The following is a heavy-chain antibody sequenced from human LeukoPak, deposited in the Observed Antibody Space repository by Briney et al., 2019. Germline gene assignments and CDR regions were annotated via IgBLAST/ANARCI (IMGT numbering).Heavy chain of an antibody. CDR2: INPNSGRT. CDR1: DYTFTNYG. D-gene: IGHD2-2*01. Sequence: GASVKVSCKASDYTFTNYGISWVRQAPGQGLEWMGWINPNSGRTNYAQKFQGRVTMTRDTSIGTAYMELSRLRSDDTAVYYCAREKEDIVVVPAGIFDYWGQGTLVTVSS. J-gene: IGHJ4*02. CDR3: AREKEDIVVVPAGIFDY. V-gene: IGHV1-2*02.